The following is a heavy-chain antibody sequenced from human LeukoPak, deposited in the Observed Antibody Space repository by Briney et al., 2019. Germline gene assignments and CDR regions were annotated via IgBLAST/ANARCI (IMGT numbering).Heavy chain of an antibody. Sequence: KASETLSLTCTVSGGSIGSGGYYWSWIRQHPGKGLEWIGYIYYSGSTYYNASLKSRVTISVDTSKNQFSLKLTSVTAADTAVYYCARDRYDSYPMDVWGQGTTVTVSS. CDR3: ARDRYDSYPMDV. D-gene: IGHD3-3*01. J-gene: IGHJ6*02. CDR1: GGSIGSGGYY. V-gene: IGHV4-31*03. CDR2: IYYSGST.